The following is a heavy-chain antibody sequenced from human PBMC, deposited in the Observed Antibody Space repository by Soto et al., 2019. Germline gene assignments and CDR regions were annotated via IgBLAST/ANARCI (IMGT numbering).Heavy chain of an antibody. D-gene: IGHD2-15*01. Sequence: SETLSLTCAVYGGSFSGYFWGWIRQPPGKGLQWIGEINHSGNTNYHPSLKSRVTISVDTSKNQFSLNLSSVTAADTAVYYCARTLRYFSGGNCYSSSDGWFDPWGQGTLVTVSS. CDR1: GGSFSGYF. CDR2: INHSGNT. CDR3: ARTLRYFSGGNCYSSSDGWFDP. J-gene: IGHJ5*02. V-gene: IGHV4-34*01.